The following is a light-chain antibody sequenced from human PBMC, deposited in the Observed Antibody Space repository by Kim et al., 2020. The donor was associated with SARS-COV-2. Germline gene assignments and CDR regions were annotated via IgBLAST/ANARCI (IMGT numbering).Light chain of an antibody. CDR1: RSNVGSNS. Sequence: GQQVTISCSGTRSNVGSNSVLWFQHLPGAAPKLLIFDNNQRPSGIPGRFSASKSGASATLDITGLQTGDEAHYYCATWDSSLTAVVFGGGTKVTVL. CDR3: ATWDSSLTAVV. V-gene: IGLV1-51*01. J-gene: IGLJ2*01. CDR2: DNN.